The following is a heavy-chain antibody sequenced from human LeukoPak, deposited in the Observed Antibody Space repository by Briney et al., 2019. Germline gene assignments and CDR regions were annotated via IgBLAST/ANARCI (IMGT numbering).Heavy chain of an antibody. V-gene: IGHV1-8*02. CDR1: GYTFTSYD. CDR3: ARRGYSYDNDY. D-gene: IGHD5-18*01. CDR2: MNPNSGNT. Sequence: ASVKVSCKASGYTFTSYDINWVRQATGQGLEWMGWMNPNSGNTGYAQKLQGRVTMTTDTSTSTAYMELRSLRSDDTAVYYCARRGYSYDNDYWGQGTLVTVSS. J-gene: IGHJ4*02.